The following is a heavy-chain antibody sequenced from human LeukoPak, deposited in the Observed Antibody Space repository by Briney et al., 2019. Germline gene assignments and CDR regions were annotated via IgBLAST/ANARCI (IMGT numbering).Heavy chain of an antibody. CDR1: GFTCSSYG. J-gene: IGHJ4*02. CDR3: AKDLSIAAAGTGFDY. V-gene: IGHV3-23*01. Sequence: GGSLRLSCAASGFTCSSYGMSWVRQAPGKGLEWVSAISGSGGSTYYADSVKGRFTISRDNSKNTLYLQMNSLRAEDTAVYYCAKDLSIAAAGTGFDYWGQGTLVTVSS. CDR2: ISGSGGST. D-gene: IGHD6-13*01.